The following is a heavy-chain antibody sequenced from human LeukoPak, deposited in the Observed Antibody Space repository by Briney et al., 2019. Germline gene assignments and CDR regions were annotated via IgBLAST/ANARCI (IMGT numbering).Heavy chain of an antibody. D-gene: IGHD3-16*01. CDR3: ARDQAPRMSTFGGPRRWFDP. Sequence: ASVKVSCKASGYTFTGYNMDWARQAPAQGHEWMGWINPNSGGTNYAQKFQGRVTMTRDTSISTAYMELSRLRSDDTAVYYCARDQAPRMSTFGGPRRWFDPWGQGTLVTVSS. CDR2: INPNSGGT. J-gene: IGHJ5*02. CDR1: GYTFTGYN. V-gene: IGHV1-2*02.